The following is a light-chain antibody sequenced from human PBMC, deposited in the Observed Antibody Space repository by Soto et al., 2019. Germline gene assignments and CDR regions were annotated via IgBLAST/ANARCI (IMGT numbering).Light chain of an antibody. Sequence: QSALTQPASVSGSPGQSITISCPGTSSDVGGYNYVSWYQHHPGKAPKLMIYDVSNRPSGVSNRLSGAKSGNSASLITSGLQAEDEADYEWSSYTSSSAHPTNVFGTGTKVTVL. CDR2: DVS. J-gene: IGLJ1*01. V-gene: IGLV2-14*03. CDR3: SSYTSSSAHPTNV. CDR1: SSDVGGYNY.